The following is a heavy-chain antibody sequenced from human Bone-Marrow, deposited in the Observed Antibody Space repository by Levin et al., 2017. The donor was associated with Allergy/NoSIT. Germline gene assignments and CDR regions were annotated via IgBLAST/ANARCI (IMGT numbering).Heavy chain of an antibody. CDR3: ARDEIGYKFPHQYYYGLDG. Sequence: KSSETLSLTCTVSGGSVGSGSYYWNWIRQFPGKELQWIGYINYSGSTISNPSLNSRVNISFDTSKTQFFLRLSSVTAADTAVYYCARDEIGYKFPHQYYYGLDGWGQGTTVTVSS. CDR1: GGSVGSGSYY. J-gene: IGHJ6*02. V-gene: IGHV4-61*01. D-gene: IGHD5-24*01. CDR2: INYSGST.